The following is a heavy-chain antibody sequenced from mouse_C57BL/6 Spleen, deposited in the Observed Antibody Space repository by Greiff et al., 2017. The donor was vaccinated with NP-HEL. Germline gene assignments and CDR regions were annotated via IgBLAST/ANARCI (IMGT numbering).Heavy chain of an antibody. CDR2: IDPSDSYT. D-gene: IGHD2-4*01. V-gene: IGHV1-50*01. CDR3: VIYYDYDGAY. Sequence: VQLQQSGAELVKPGASVKLSCKASGYTFTSYWMQWVKQRPGQGLEWIGEIDPSDSYTNYNQKFQGKATLTVDTSSSTAYMQLSILTSEDSAVYYCVIYYDYDGAYWGQGTLVTVSA. J-gene: IGHJ3*01. CDR1: GYTFTSYW.